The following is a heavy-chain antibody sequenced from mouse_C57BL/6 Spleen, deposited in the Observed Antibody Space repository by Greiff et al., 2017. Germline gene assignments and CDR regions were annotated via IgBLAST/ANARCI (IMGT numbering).Heavy chain of an antibody. Sequence: QVQLQQSGAELARPGASVKMSCKASGYTFTSYTMHWVKQRPGQGLEWIGYINPSSGYTKYNQKFKDKATLTADKSSSTAYMQLSSLTSEDSAVYYCARETGTKVYFDYWGQGTTLTVSS. CDR2: INPSSGYT. D-gene: IGHD4-1*01. CDR1: GYTFTSYT. J-gene: IGHJ2*01. V-gene: IGHV1-4*01. CDR3: ARETGTKVYFDY.